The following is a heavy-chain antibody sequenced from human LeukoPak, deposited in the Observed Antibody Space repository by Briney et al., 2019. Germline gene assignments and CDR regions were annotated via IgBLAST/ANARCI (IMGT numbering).Heavy chain of an antibody. CDR2: IKQDGSEK. CDR3: ARDRTFYDSSAYYDAFDI. J-gene: IGHJ3*02. CDR1: GFTFSSYW. D-gene: IGHD3-22*01. V-gene: IGHV3-7*01. Sequence: GGSLRLSCAASGFTFSSYWMSWVRQAPGKGLEWVANIKQDGSEKYYVDSVKGRFTISRDNAKNSLYLQMNSLRAEDTAVYYCARDRTFYDSSAYYDAFDIWGQGTMVTVSS.